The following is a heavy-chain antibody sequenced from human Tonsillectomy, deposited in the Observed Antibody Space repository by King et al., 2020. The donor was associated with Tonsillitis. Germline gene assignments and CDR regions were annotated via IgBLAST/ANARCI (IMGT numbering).Heavy chain of an antibody. J-gene: IGHJ4*02. D-gene: IGHD3-22*01. CDR1: GFTFSSYA. CDR3: ARVPHYYDSSGPIDY. Sequence: QLVQSGGGLVQPGGSLRLSCAASGFTFSSYAMHWVRQAPGKGLEYVSAISSNGGSTYYANSVKGRFTISRDNSKNTLYLQMGSLRAEDMAVYYCARVPHYYDSSGPIDYWGQGTLVTVSS. V-gene: IGHV3-64*01. CDR2: ISSNGGST.